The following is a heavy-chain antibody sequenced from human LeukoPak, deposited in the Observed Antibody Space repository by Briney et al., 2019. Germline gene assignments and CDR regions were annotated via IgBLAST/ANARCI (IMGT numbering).Heavy chain of an antibody. Sequence: SGGSLRLSCAASGFTFSNYGIAWVRQAPGKGLEWVTGINGSGGRTYYADSVKGRFTISRDNSKNTLYLQMNSLRAEDTAVYYCAKDLERYFDWLGSRGFDPWGQGTLVTVSS. CDR2: INGSGGRT. CDR1: GFTFSNYG. V-gene: IGHV3-23*01. D-gene: IGHD3-9*01. CDR3: AKDLERYFDWLGSRGFDP. J-gene: IGHJ5*02.